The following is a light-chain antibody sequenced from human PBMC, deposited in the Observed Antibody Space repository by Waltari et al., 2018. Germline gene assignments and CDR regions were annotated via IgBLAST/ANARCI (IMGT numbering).Light chain of an antibody. Sequence: QSALTQPASVSGSPGQSITISCTGTSSDIGFYNYVSWYQQHPGKAPKLMIYDVSGRPSGVSKRFSGSKSGNTASLTISGLQAEDEADYYCNSYAGSSSWVFGGGTKLTVL. CDR2: DVS. CDR1: SSDIGFYNY. J-gene: IGLJ3*02. CDR3: NSYAGSSSWV. V-gene: IGLV2-14*03.